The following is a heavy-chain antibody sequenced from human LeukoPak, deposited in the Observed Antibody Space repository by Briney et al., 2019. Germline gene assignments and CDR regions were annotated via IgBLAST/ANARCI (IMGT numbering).Heavy chain of an antibody. CDR3: AKERSLEIAVAGMILDH. CDR1: GFTVSSNY. Sequence: GGSLRLSCAASGFTVSSNYMGWVRQAPGKGLEWVSVIYSGGDTYYADSVKGRFTISRDNSKNMIYLEMSSLKAEDTAVYYCAKERSLEIAVAGMILDHWGQGTLVTVSS. D-gene: IGHD6-19*01. J-gene: IGHJ4*02. CDR2: IYSGGDT. V-gene: IGHV3-66*01.